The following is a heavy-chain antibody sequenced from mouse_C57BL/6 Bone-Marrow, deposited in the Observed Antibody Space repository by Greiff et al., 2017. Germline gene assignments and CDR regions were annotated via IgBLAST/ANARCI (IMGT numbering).Heavy chain of an antibody. CDR2: IWSDGST. J-gene: IGHJ4*01. V-gene: IGHV2-6-1*01. CDR1: GFSLTSYG. CDR3: ARHYGSSYGYAMDY. Sequence: VQLQQSGPGLVAPSQSLSITCTVSGFSLTSYGVHWVRQPPGKGLEWLVVIWSDGSTTYNSALKSRLSISKDNSKSQVFLKMNSLQTDDTAMYXCARHYGSSYGYAMDYGGQGTAVTVAS. D-gene: IGHD1-1*01.